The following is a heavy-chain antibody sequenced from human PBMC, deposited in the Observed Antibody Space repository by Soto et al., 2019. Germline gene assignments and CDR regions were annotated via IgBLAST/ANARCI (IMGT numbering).Heavy chain of an antibody. CDR3: ARDVTGTNLGWFDP. Sequence: SVKVSCKASGCTFSSYAISWVREAPGQGLEWMGGIIPIFGTANYAQKFQGRVTITADESTSTAYMELSSLRSEDTAVYYCARDVTGTNLGWFDPWGQGTLVPVSS. J-gene: IGHJ5*02. D-gene: IGHD1-20*01. V-gene: IGHV1-69*13. CDR1: GCTFSSYA. CDR2: IIPIFGTA.